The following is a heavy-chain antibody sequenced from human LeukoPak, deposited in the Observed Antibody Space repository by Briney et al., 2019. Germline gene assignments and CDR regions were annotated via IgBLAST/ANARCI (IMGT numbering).Heavy chain of an antibody. D-gene: IGHD2-15*01. V-gene: IGHV3-7*05. CDR2: IKQDGSDK. Sequence: PGGSLRLSCAASGFTFSSYWMSWVRQAPGKGLEWVANIKQDGSDKYYVDSVKGRFTISRDNAKNSLYLQMNSLRAEDTAVYYCARDGGAFCSGGSCYFDYWGQGTLVTVSS. J-gene: IGHJ4*02. CDR1: GFTFSSYW. CDR3: ARDGGAFCSGGSCYFDY.